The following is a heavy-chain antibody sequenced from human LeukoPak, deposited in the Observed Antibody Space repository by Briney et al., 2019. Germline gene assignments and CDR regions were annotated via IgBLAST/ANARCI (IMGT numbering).Heavy chain of an antibody. CDR3: ARRRDYFDY. CDR1: GFTFSSYA. V-gene: IGHV3-23*01. Sequence: DPGGSLRLSCAASGFTFSSYAMSWVRQAPGKGLEWVSAISGSGGSTYYADSVKGRFTMSRDNAKSSLYLQVNSLRAEDTAIYYCARRRDYFDYWGQGTLVTVSS. CDR2: ISGSGGST. J-gene: IGHJ4*02.